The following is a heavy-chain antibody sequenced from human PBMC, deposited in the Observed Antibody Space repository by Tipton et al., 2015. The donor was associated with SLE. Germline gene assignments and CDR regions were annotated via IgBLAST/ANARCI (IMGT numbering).Heavy chain of an antibody. CDR3: ARDDMYV. J-gene: IGHJ6*02. Sequence: TLSLTCTVSGGSISSRISYWDWIRQSPGKELEWIGNIFYSGNNRYRSSLKSRVTISVDTSKNQFSLKMTSVTAADTAVYYCARDDMYVWGQGTTVTVSS. CDR2: IFYSGNN. V-gene: IGHV4-39*02. CDR1: GGSISSRISY.